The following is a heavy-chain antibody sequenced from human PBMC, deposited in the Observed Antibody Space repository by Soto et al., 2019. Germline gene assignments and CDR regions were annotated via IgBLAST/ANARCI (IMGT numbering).Heavy chain of an antibody. J-gene: IGHJ5*02. Sequence: PSETLSLTYTVSGGSISSGGYYWSWIRQHPGKGLEWIGYIYYSGSTYYNPSLKSRVTISVDTSKNQFSLKLSSVTAADTAVYYCASSGFGFGELSWFDPWGQGTLVTVSS. D-gene: IGHD3-10*01. CDR2: IYYSGST. V-gene: IGHV4-31*03. CDR1: GGSISSGGYY. CDR3: ASSGFGFGELSWFDP.